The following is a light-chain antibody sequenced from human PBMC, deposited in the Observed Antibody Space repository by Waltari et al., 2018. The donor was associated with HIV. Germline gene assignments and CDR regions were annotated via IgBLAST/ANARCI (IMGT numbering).Light chain of an antibody. V-gene: IGKV1-39*01. Sequence: DIQMNQSPFPLSASVGDTVVINCRASQSITYFLNWYQVNPGKAPALLVSRASSLQSGVPSRFVGSGSGTDFTLTIKNLQPGDFATYFCQQSDSFPYTFGPGTKLDI. CDR2: RAS. J-gene: IGKJ2*01. CDR1: QSITYF. CDR3: QQSDSFPYT.